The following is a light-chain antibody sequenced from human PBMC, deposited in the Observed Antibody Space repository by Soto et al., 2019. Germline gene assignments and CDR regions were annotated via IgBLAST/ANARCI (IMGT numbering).Light chain of an antibody. CDR2: DAS. CDR3: QQRNTWPLT. CDR1: QSVSSY. J-gene: IGKJ4*01. Sequence: EIVLTQSPATLSLSPGERATLSCRASQSVSSYLAWYQQKPGQAPRLLIYDASNRATGIPARFSGSGPGTDFTLTISSLEPEDFAVYYCQQRNTWPLTFGGGTKVEIK. V-gene: IGKV3-11*01.